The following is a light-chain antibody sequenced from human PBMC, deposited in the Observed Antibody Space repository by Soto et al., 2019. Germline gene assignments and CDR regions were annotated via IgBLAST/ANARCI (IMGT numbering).Light chain of an antibody. CDR2: GAS. J-gene: IGKJ5*01. Sequence: TQSPSTRSVSPGEGAALSCRASRNIGRKLAWYRQAPGQAPRLLIYGASTRASDTPARFSGSGAGTDFTLTISSLEPEDSAVYYCQQRHMWPITFGQGTRLEIK. CDR1: RNIGRK. V-gene: IGKV3D-11*02. CDR3: QQRHMWPIT.